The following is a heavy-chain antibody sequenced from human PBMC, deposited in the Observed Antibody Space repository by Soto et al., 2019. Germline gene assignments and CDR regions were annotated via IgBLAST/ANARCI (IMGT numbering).Heavy chain of an antibody. CDR2: ISSSSSYT. V-gene: IGHV3-11*06. J-gene: IGHJ6*02. Sequence: LRLSCAASGFTFSDYYMSWIRQAPVNVLEWVSYISSSSSYTNYADSVKGRFTISRDNAKNSLYLQMNSLRAEDTAVYYCARTMVRGVIIARRLMDVWGQGTTVTVSS. CDR3: ARTMVRGVIIARRLMDV. CDR1: GFTFSDYY. D-gene: IGHD3-10*01.